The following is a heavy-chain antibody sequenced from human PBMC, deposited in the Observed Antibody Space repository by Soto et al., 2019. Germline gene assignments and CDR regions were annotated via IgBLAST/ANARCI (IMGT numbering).Heavy chain of an antibody. D-gene: IGHD2-15*01. CDR3: ARDDNPAVVAATDYYYYYGMDV. Sequence: SVKVSCKASGGTFSSYAISWVRQAPGQGLEWMGGIIPIFGTANYAQKFQGRVTITADESTSTAYMELSSLRSEDTAVYYCARDDNPAVVAATDYYYYYGMDVWGQGTTVTVS. CDR2: IIPIFGTA. V-gene: IGHV1-69*13. CDR1: GGTFSSYA. J-gene: IGHJ6*02.